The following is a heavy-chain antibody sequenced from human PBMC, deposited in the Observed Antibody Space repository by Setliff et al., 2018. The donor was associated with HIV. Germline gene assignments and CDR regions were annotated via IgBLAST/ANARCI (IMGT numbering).Heavy chain of an antibody. D-gene: IGHD1-26*01. V-gene: IGHV3-33*04. CDR1: GNRFSDYY. J-gene: IGHJ4*02. Sequence: GGSLRLSCAGSGNRFSDYYMHWIRQAPGKGLDWLAVLWFDGKNRKYAASVKGRFTISRDNAKNSLYLQMNSLRAEDTAVYYCATTSGSYREFDHWGQGTLVTVSS. CDR3: ATTSGSYREFDH. CDR2: LWFDGKNR.